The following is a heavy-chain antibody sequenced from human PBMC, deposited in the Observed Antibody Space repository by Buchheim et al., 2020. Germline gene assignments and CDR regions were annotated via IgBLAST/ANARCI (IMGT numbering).Heavy chain of an antibody. V-gene: IGHV4-4*02. CDR1: GGSISSSNW. CDR2: IYHSGST. Sequence: QVQLQESGPGLVKPSGTLSLTCAVSGGSISSSNWWSWVRQPPGKGLEWIGEIYHSGSTNYNPSLKSRVTISVDKYKNQFSLKLSSVTAADTAVYYCARDAPGGYYDSSGYRGLYYFDYWGQGTL. D-gene: IGHD3-22*01. CDR3: ARDAPGGYYDSSGYRGLYYFDY. J-gene: IGHJ4*02.